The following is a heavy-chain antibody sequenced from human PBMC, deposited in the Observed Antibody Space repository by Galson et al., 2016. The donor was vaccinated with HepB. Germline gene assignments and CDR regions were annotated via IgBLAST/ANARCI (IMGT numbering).Heavy chain of an antibody. D-gene: IGHD3-3*01. Sequence: SLRLSCAASGFNFRSYGMHWVRQTPGEGLEWVAGLWYDGSHKNYADSVKGRFTISRDDSKNTLYLQMNSLRAEDTALYYCARDPSGLGAIFGVVKPPDYWGQGSLVTVSS. V-gene: IGHV3-33*01. CDR3: ARDPSGLGAIFGVVKPPDY. CDR1: GFNFRSYG. CDR2: LWYDGSHK. J-gene: IGHJ4*02.